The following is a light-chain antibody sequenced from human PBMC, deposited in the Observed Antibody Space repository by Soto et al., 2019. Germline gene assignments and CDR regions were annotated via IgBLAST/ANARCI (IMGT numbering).Light chain of an antibody. Sequence: QSALTQPASVSGSPGQSITISCTGTISDIGGYNYVSWYQHHPGKAPKLMIYEVTKRPSGVAARFSGSKSGNTASLTVSGLQAEDEADYYCSSYAGGNKWVFGGGTKLTVL. CDR3: SSYAGGNKWV. CDR1: ISDIGGYNY. V-gene: IGLV2-8*01. J-gene: IGLJ3*02. CDR2: EVT.